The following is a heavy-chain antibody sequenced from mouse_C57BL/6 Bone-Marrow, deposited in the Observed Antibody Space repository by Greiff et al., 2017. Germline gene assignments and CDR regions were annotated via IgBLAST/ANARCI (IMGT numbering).Heavy chain of an antibody. Sequence: QVQLQQPGAELVKPGASVKMSCKASGYTFTSYWITWVKQRPGQGLEWIGDIYPTSGRTNYNEKFKSKAILTVDTSSNTAYMQLSSLTSEDSAVFYCARSGPLVRSCDYWGQGTTLTVSS. CDR1: GYTFTSYW. CDR3: ARSGPLVRSCDY. V-gene: IGHV1-55*01. D-gene: IGHD2-14*01. CDR2: IYPTSGRT. J-gene: IGHJ2*01.